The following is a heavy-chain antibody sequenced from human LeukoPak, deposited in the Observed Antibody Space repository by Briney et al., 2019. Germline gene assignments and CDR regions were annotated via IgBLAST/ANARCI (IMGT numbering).Heavy chain of an antibody. CDR1: GGSISSSSHS. D-gene: IGHD6-13*01. CDR2: IYYTGRT. V-gene: IGHV4-39*01. J-gene: IGHJ5*02. CDR3: AQSLGSSNWIGNWFDP. Sequence: SETLSLTCTVSGGSISSSSHSWGWIRQPPGKGREWTGSIYYTGRTYYNPSLKSRVTISVDTSKNQFSLKLSSMTAADTAVYYCAQSLGSSNWIGNWFDPWGQGTLVTVSS.